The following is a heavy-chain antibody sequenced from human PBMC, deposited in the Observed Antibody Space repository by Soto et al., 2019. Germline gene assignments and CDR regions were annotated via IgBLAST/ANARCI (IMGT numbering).Heavy chain of an antibody. CDR1: GLTFSSYA. J-gene: IGHJ4*02. CDR3: ENFMNPN. V-gene: IGHV3-23*01. CDR2: ISGSGGST. Sequence: LSLSCAASGLTFSSYAMSWVRQAPGKGLEWVSAISGSGGSTYYADSVKGRFTISRDNSKNTLYLQMNSLRAEDTAVYYCENFMNPNWGQGTLVTVSS. D-gene: IGHD3-16*01.